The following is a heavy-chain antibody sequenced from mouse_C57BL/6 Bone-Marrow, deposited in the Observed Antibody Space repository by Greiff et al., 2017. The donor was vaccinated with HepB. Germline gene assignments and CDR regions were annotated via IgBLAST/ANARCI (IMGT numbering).Heavy chain of an antibody. CDR1: GYTFTDYY. J-gene: IGHJ4*01. V-gene: IGHV1-26*01. CDR2: INPNNGGT. CDR3: ARGDGNYLYYAMDY. Sequence: EVKLQQSGPELVKPGASVKISCKASGYTFTDYYMNWVKQSHGKSLEWIGDINPNNGGTSYNQKFKGKATLTVDKSSSTAYMELRSLTSEDSAVYYCARGDGNYLYYAMDYWGQGTSVTVSS. D-gene: IGHD2-1*01.